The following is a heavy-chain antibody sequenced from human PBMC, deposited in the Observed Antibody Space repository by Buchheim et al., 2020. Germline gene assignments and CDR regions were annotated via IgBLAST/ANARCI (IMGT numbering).Heavy chain of an antibody. V-gene: IGHV4-61*02. D-gene: IGHD6-13*01. CDR3: ARERAPYSSSHLRFDP. Sequence: QVQLQESGPGLVKPSQTLSLTCTVSGGSISSGSYYWSWIRQPAGKGLEWIGRIYTSGSTNYNPSLKSRVTISVDTSKNQFSLKLSSVTAADTAVYYCARERAPYSSSHLRFDPWGQGTL. CDR1: GGSISSGSYY. CDR2: IYTSGST. J-gene: IGHJ5*02.